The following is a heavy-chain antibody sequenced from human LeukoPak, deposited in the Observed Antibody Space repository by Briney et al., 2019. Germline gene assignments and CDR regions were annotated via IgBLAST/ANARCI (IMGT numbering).Heavy chain of an antibody. D-gene: IGHD2-15*01. J-gene: IGHJ4*02. CDR3: ARVVVAASFDY. CDR2: INGDGSST. V-gene: IGHV3-74*01. CDR1: GFTFSSYW. Sequence: GGSLRLSCAASGFTFSSYWMHWVRQAPGKGLVWVSRINGDGSSTSYADSVKGRFTISRDNAKNTLYLQMNSLRAEDTAVHYCARVVVAASFDYWGQGTLVTVSS.